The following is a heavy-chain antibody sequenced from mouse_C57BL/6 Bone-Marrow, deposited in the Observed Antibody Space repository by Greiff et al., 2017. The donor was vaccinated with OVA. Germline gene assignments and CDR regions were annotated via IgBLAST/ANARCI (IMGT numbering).Heavy chain of an antibody. J-gene: IGHJ2*01. D-gene: IGHD1-1*01. CDR1: GYTFTSYW. Sequence: QVQLKESGTELVKPGASVKLSCKASGYTFTSYWMHWVKQRPGQGLEWIGNINPSNGGTNYNEKFKSKATLTVDKSSSAAYMQLSSLTSEDSAVYYCARSTVVASDYWGQGTTLTVSS. V-gene: IGHV1-53*01. CDR2: INPSNGGT. CDR3: ARSTVVASDY.